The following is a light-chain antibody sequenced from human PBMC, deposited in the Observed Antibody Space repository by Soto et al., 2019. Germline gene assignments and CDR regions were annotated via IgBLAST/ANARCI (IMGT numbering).Light chain of an antibody. Sequence: EIVLTQSPDTLSLSPGERATLSCRASQSVSSSLAWYQQKPGQAPRLLIYDASNRATGIPARFSGSGSGTDFTLTISSLAPEHFAFYYSHQRSNSPPDLTFGPGTNVDIK. CDR2: DAS. CDR3: HQRSNSPPDLT. V-gene: IGKV3-11*01. J-gene: IGKJ3*01. CDR1: QSVSSS.